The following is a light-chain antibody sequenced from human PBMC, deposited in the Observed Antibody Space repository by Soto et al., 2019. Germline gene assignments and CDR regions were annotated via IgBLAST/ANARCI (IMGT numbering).Light chain of an antibody. Sequence: SYELTQPPAVSVAPGQTATIPCGGSNIGGKSVHWYRQRPDQAPVLVLYDDRDRPSGVPDRFSGSRSGTSASLTISELQSEDEADYHCAAWDDSLKGPAFGGGTKLTVL. J-gene: IGLJ2*01. V-gene: IGLV3-21*02. CDR2: DDR. CDR1: NIGGKS. CDR3: AAWDDSLKGPA.